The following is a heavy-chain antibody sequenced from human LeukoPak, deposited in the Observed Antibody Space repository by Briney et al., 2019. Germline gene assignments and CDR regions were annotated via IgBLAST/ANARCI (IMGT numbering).Heavy chain of an antibody. CDR3: ARDGKVTRYSYGLTGYYYYYYMDV. D-gene: IGHD5-18*01. CDR1: GFTFSSYS. J-gene: IGHJ6*03. V-gene: IGHV3-21*01. CDR2: ISSSSSYI. Sequence: PGGSLRLSCAASGFTFSSYSMNWVRQAPGKGLGRVSSISSSSSYIYYADSVKGRFTISRDNAKNSLYLQMNSLRAEDTAVYYCARDGKVTRYSYGLTGYYYYYYMDVWGKGTTVTVSS.